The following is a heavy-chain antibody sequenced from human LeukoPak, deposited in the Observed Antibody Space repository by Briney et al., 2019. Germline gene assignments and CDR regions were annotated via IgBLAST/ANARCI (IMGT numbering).Heavy chain of an antibody. CDR1: GASINDDY. CDR3: AGGSMGPFDY. V-gene: IGHV4-59*01. CDR2: IYYSGT. Sequence: SETLSLTCTVSGASINDDYWSWIRQPPGKGLEWIGYIYYSGTAYHPSLKSRVTISIDAPKNQFSLKLTSVTAADTALYYCAGGSMGPFDYWGQGTLVTVST. D-gene: IGHD6-6*01. J-gene: IGHJ4*02.